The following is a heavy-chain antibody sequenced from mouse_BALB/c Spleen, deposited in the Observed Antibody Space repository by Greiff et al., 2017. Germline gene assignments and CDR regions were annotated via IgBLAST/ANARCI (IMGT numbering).Heavy chain of an antibody. CDR3: ARRNDGYAMDY. D-gene: IGHD2-14*01. CDR2: INPSNGRT. V-gene: IGHV1S81*02. J-gene: IGHJ4*01. Sequence: VQLQQPGAELVKPGASVKLSCKASGYTFTSYWMHWVKQRPGQGLEWIGEINPSNGRTNYNEKFKSKATLTVDKSSSTAYMQLSSLTSEDSAVYYCARRNDGYAMDYWGQGTSVTVSS. CDR1: GYTFTSYW.